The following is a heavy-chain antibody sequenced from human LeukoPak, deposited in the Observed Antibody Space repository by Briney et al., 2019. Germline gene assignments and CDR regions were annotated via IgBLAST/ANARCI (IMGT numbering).Heavy chain of an antibody. CDR3: ARERGSGWYNGMDV. Sequence: SVKVSCKASGGTFSSYAISWVRQAPGQGLEWMGGIIPIFGTANYAQKFQGRVTITADESTSTAHMELSSLRSEDTAVYYCARERGSGWYNGMDVWGQGTTVTVSS. D-gene: IGHD6-19*01. V-gene: IGHV1-69*01. CDR1: GGTFSSYA. J-gene: IGHJ6*02. CDR2: IIPIFGTA.